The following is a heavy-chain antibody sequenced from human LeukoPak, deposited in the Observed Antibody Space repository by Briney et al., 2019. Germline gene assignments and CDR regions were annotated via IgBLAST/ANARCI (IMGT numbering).Heavy chain of an antibody. CDR3: ARAWGGSTVPPRVDFDP. Sequence: SSETLSLTCAVYGGSFSGYYWSWIRQPPGKGLEWIGEINHSGSTNHNPSLKSRVTISVDTSKNQFSLKLSSVTAADTAVYYCARAWGGSTVPPRVDFDPWGQGTLVTVSS. D-gene: IGHD3-16*01. CDR1: GGSFSGYY. J-gene: IGHJ5*02. CDR2: INHSGST. V-gene: IGHV4-34*01.